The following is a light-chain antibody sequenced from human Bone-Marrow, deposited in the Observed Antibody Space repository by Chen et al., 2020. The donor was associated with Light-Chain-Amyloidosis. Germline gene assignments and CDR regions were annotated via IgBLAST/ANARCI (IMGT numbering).Light chain of an antibody. CDR2: AAS. CDR3: QQLNSYPPYT. J-gene: IGKJ2*01. CDR1: QGIRSY. V-gene: IGKV1-9*01. Sequence: DIQLTQSPSFLSASVGDRVTITCRASQGIRSYLAWYQQKPGKASKLLIYAASTLQSGVPSRFSGRGSGTEVTLTISSLQPEDVATYYCQQLNSYPPYTFGQGTKLEIK.